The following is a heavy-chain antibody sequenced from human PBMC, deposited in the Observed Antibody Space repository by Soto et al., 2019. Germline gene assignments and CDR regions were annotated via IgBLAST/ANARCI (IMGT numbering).Heavy chain of an antibody. D-gene: IGHD1-1*01. Sequence: QVQLVQSGAEVTKPGSAVKVSCKASGGTFSSYTISWVRQSPGQGREWMGRIIPILGIATYAQKFQGRVTITADKSTSTAYMELSSLRSDDTAVYYCARDQRETGVNWFDPGSQGTLVTVSS. CDR2: IIPILGIA. V-gene: IGHV1-69*08. J-gene: IGHJ5*02. CDR3: ARDQRETGVNWFDP. CDR1: GGTFSSYT.